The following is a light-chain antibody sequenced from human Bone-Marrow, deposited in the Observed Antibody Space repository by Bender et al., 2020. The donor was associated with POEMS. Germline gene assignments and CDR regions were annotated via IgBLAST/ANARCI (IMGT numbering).Light chain of an antibody. CDR1: SGHISHA. Sequence: QVVLTQSPSASASLGASVKLTCTLSSGHISHAIAWHQQQPEKGPRYLMKLNSDGSHSKGDGIPDRFSGSSSGAERYLTISSLQSEDEADYYCQTWDTGIVVFGGGTKLTVL. CDR2: LNSDGSH. V-gene: IGLV4-69*01. CDR3: QTWDTGIVV. J-gene: IGLJ2*01.